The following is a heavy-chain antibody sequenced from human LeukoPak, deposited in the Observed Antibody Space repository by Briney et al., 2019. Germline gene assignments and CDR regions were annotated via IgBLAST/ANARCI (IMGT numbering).Heavy chain of an antibody. V-gene: IGHV3-30*18. Sequence: PGGSLRLSCAASGFTFSSYGMHWVRQAPGKGLEWVAVISYDGSNKYYADSVKGRFTISRDNSKNTLYLQMNSLRAADTAVYYCAKDQGSVDYGDYYFDYWGQGTLVTVSS. CDR2: ISYDGSNK. CDR3: AKDQGSVDYGDYYFDY. D-gene: IGHD4-17*01. J-gene: IGHJ4*02. CDR1: GFTFSSYG.